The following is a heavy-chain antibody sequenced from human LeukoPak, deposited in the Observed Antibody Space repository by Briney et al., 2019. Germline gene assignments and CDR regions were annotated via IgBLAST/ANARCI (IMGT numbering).Heavy chain of an antibody. Sequence: ESGPTLVKPTQTLTLTCTFSGFSLSTSGVGVGWIRQPPGKALEWTAFIHWAYDKRYSPSLKSRLTITKDTSKNQVVLTMTNMDPVDTATYYCAHSGLITTVWLYMFDYWGQGTLVTVSS. J-gene: IGHJ4*02. CDR2: IHWAYDK. CDR3: AHSGLITTVWLYMFDY. CDR1: GFSLSTSGVG. D-gene: IGHD4-17*01. V-gene: IGHV2-5*02.